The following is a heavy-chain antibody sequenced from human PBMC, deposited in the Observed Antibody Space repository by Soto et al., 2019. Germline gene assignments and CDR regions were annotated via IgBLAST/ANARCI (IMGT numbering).Heavy chain of an antibody. CDR1: GLLFSNYS. J-gene: IGHJ1*01. D-gene: IGHD6-19*01. CDR2: ISKSGTYI. V-gene: IGHV3-21*06. Sequence: LRLSCAASGLLFSNYSMNWVRQVPGKGLEWVSSISKSGTYIDYADSLKGRFTISRDNAKNSLFLQMNSLRAEDTAVYYCANGASSGWYGEYFQHWGQGALVTVSS. CDR3: ANGASSGWYGEYFQH.